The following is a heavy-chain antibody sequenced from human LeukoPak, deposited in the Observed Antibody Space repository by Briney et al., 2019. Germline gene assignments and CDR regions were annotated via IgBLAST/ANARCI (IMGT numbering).Heavy chain of an antibody. CDR3: VRLRRNSDTTGFYYYYDF. Sequence: PGGSLRLSCTASGFTFSFYMMNWVRQAPGKGLEWVSSISTSSSHIYYADSLKGRFTVSRDNAKSSLYLQMNNLRAEDTAVYYCVRLRRNSDTTGFYYYYDFWGQGTLVTVSS. V-gene: IGHV3-21*06. J-gene: IGHJ4*02. D-gene: IGHD3-22*01. CDR2: ISTSSSHI. CDR1: GFTFSFYM.